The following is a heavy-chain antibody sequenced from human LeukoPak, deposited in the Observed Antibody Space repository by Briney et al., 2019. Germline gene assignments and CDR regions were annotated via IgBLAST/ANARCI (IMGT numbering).Heavy chain of an antibody. V-gene: IGHV1-69*13. CDR1: GGTFSSYA. CDR3: ARSVPPLGYYYGMDV. CDR2: IIPIFGTA. Sequence: ASVKVSCKASGGTFSSYAISWVRQAPGQGLEWMGGIIPIFGTANYAQKFQGRVTITADESTSTAYMELSSLRSEDTAMYYCARSVPPLGYYYGMDVWGQGTTVTVSS. D-gene: IGHD7-27*01. J-gene: IGHJ6*02.